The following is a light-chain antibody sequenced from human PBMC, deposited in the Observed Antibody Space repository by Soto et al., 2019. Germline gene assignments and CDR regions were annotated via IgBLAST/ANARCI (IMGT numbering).Light chain of an antibody. CDR3: QQYNNWPFT. J-gene: IGKJ4*01. CDR2: GAS. V-gene: IGKV3-20*01. CDR1: QSVSNNY. Sequence: EIVLTQSPGTLSLSPGERATLSCRASQSVSNNYLAWYQQKPGQAPRLLIYGASNRATGIPDRFSGSGSGTDFTLTISRLEPEDFAVYYCQQYNNWPFTFGGGTKVDIK.